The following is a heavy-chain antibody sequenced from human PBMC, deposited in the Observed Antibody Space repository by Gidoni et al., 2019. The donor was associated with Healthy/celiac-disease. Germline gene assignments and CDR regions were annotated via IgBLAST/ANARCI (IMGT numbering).Heavy chain of an antibody. D-gene: IGHD1-1*01. V-gene: IGHV3-23*01. Sequence: EVQLLESGGGLVQPGGSLRLSCAASGFTFSSYAMRLVRQAPGKGLEWVPAISGSGGSTYYADSVKGRFTISRDNSKNTLYLQMNSLRAEDTAVYYCAKDSSTTGDNWFDPWGQGTLVTVSS. CDR2: ISGSGGST. CDR3: AKDSSTTGDNWFDP. CDR1: GFTFSSYA. J-gene: IGHJ5*02.